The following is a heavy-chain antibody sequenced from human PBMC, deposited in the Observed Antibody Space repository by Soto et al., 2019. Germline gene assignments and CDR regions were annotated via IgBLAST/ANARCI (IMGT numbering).Heavy chain of an antibody. V-gene: IGHV4-34*01. CDR2: INHSGST. CDR1: GGSFSGYY. CDR3: ARGLPSPHFDY. J-gene: IGHJ4*02. Sequence: QVQLQQWGAGLLKPSETLSLTCAVYGGSFSGYYWSWIRQPPGKGLEWIGEINHSGSTNYNPSLKSRVTISVDTSKNQFSLKLSSVTAADTAVYSCARGLPSPHFDYWGQGTLVTVSS.